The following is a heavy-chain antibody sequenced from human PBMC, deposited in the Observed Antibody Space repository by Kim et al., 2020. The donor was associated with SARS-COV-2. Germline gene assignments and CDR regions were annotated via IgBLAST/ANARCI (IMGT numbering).Heavy chain of an antibody. CDR3: AREGGDVLLWFGELFAFDI. J-gene: IGHJ3*02. Sequence: SETLSLTCAVYGGSFSGYYWSWIRQPPGKGLEWIGEINHSGSTNYNPSLKSRVTISVDTSKNQFSLKLSSVTAADTAVYYCAREGGDVLLWFGELFAFDIWGQGTMVTVSS. CDR2: INHSGST. CDR1: GGSFSGYY. V-gene: IGHV4-34*01. D-gene: IGHD3-10*01.